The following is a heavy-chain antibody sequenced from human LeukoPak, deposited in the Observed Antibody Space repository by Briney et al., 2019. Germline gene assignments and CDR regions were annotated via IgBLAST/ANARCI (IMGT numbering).Heavy chain of an antibody. V-gene: IGHV3-9*01. CDR1: GFTFSSYW. Sequence: PGGSLRLSCAASGFTFSSYWMSWVRQARGKGLEWVSGMNWNSGNIGYADSVKGRFTISRDNAKNSLYLQMNSLRADDTALYYCAKVAATGGWDYYMDVWGKGTTVTISS. CDR3: AKVAATGGWDYYMDV. J-gene: IGHJ6*03. CDR2: MNWNSGNI. D-gene: IGHD6-19*01.